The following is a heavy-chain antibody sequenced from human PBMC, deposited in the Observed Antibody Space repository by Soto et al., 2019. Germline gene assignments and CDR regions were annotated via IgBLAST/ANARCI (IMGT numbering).Heavy chain of an antibody. Sequence: QVQLVQSGAEVKKPGSSVKVSCKASGGTFSSYAISWVRQAPGQGLEWMGGIIPIFGTANYAQKFQGRVTITADESTSTAYMELSSLRSGDTAVYYCASRARAIDYYYYGMDVWGQGTTVTVSS. CDR3: ASRARAIDYYYYGMDV. V-gene: IGHV1-69*01. D-gene: IGHD3-22*01. CDR2: IIPIFGTA. J-gene: IGHJ6*02. CDR1: GGTFSSYA.